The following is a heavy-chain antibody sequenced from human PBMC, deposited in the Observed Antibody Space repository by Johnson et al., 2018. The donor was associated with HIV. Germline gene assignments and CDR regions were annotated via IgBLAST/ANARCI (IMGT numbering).Heavy chain of an antibody. CDR2: IYSGGST. J-gene: IGHJ3*02. CDR1: GFTFSSYA. V-gene: IGHV3-66*01. Sequence: VQLVESGGGLVQPGRSLRLSCAASGFTFSSYAMHWVRQAPGKGLEWVSVIYSGGSTYYADSVKGRFTISRDNSKNTLYLQMNSLRAEDTAVYYCARGVDGAFDIWGQGTMVTVSS. D-gene: IGHD3-10*01. CDR3: ARGVDGAFDI.